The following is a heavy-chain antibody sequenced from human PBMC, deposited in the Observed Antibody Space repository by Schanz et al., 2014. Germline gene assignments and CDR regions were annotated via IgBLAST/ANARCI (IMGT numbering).Heavy chain of an antibody. J-gene: IGHJ4*02. Sequence: QVQLVQSWAEVKGPGASVKVSCKASGYSFTPFPIHWVRQAPGQRLEWMGWINAGTGNTEYSQKFQGRVTITRDTLASTAYMEVSSLRSEDTAVYYCARSGSSNWYFFDYWGQGTLVTGSS. CDR3: ARSGSSNWYFFDY. CDR1: GYSFTPFP. V-gene: IGHV1-3*01. CDR2: INAGTGNT. D-gene: IGHD6-13*01.